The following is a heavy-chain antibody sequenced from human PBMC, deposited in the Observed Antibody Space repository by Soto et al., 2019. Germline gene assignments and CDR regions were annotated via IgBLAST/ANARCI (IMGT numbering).Heavy chain of an antibody. CDR2: IYYSGNT. CDR1: GGSISSGDYY. V-gene: IGHV4-30-4*01. D-gene: IGHD1-26*01. J-gene: IGHJ4*02. CDR3: ARGTISGSYYDYFDY. Sequence: QVQLQESGPGLVKPSQTLSLTCTVSGGSISSGDYYWSWIRQPPGKGLEWIGYIYYSGNTYYNPSLKSRVTISVDTSKNQFSLKLSSVTVADTAVYYCARGTISGSYYDYFDYWGQGTLVTVSS.